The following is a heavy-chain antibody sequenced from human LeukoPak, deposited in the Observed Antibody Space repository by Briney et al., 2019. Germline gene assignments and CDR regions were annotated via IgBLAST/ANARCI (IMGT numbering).Heavy chain of an antibody. J-gene: IGHJ3*02. V-gene: IGHV1-69*13. D-gene: IGHD3-10*01. CDR3: AVPLWFRELQTFDI. CDR2: IIPIFGTA. Sequence: GASVKVSCKASGGTFSSYAISWVRQAPGQGLEWMGGIIPIFGTANYAQKFQGRVTITADESTSTAYMELSSLRSEDTAVYYCAVPLWFRELQTFDIWGQGTMVTVSS. CDR1: GGTFSSYA.